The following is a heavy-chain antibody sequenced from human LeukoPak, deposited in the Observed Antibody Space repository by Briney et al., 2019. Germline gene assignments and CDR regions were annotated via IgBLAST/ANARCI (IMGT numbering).Heavy chain of an antibody. Sequence: GGSLRLSCAASGFTFSSYAMSWVRQAPGKGLEWVSAISGSGGSTYYADSVKGRFTISRDNSRNTLYLQMNSLRSEDTAVYYCARDQGRRWFDPWGQGTLVTVSS. CDR1: GFTFSSYA. V-gene: IGHV3-23*01. CDR2: ISGSGGST. J-gene: IGHJ5*02. CDR3: ARDQGRRWFDP.